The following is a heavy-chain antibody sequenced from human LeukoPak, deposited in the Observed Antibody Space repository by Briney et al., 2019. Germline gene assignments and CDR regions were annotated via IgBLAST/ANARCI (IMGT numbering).Heavy chain of an antibody. D-gene: IGHD6-13*01. Sequence: PEASVTVSCKASGGTFSSYAISWVRQAPGQGLEWMGGIIPIFGTANYAQKFQGRVTITADESTSTAYMELSSLRSEDTAVYYCATAPSIAAAGTWASWGQGTLVTVSS. J-gene: IGHJ4*02. CDR1: GGTFSSYA. V-gene: IGHV1-69*13. CDR3: ATAPSIAAAGTWAS. CDR2: IIPIFGTA.